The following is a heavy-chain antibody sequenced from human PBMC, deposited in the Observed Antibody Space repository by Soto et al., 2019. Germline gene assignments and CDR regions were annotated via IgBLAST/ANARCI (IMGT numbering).Heavy chain of an antibody. D-gene: IGHD5-12*01. CDR1: GGTFSSYA. CDR3: AREVSEEWLRQWIYFDY. Sequence: RASVKVSCKASGGTFSSYAISWVRQAPGQGLEWMGGIIPIFGTANYAQKFQGRVTITADKSTSTAYMELSSLRSEDTAVYYCAREVSEEWLRQWIYFDYWGQGTLVTVSS. J-gene: IGHJ4*02. V-gene: IGHV1-69*06. CDR2: IIPIFGTA.